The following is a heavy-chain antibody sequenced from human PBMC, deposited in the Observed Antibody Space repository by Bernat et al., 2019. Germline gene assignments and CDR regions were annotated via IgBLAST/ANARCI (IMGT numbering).Heavy chain of an antibody. D-gene: IGHD3-10*01. V-gene: IGHV3-64*01. Sequence: EVQLVESGGGLVQPGGSLRLSCAASGFTFSSYAMHWVRQAPGKGLEYVSAISSNGGSTYYANSVKGRFTISRDNSKNTLYLQMGSLRAEDMAVYYCARGPWFGELLYFGFDYWGQGTLVTVSS. CDR1: GFTFSSYA. CDR2: ISSNGGST. J-gene: IGHJ4*02. CDR3: ARGPWFGELLYFGFDY.